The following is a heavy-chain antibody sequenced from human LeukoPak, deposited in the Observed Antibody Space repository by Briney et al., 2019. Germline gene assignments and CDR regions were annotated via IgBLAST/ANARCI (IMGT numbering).Heavy chain of an antibody. J-gene: IGHJ4*02. V-gene: IGHV4-34*01. Sequence: PSETLSLTCAVYGGSFSGYYWSWIRQPPGKGQEWIGEINHSGSTYYNPSLKSRVTISVDRSKNQFSLKLSSVTAADTAVYYCARGEGDRYYDSSGYLDYWGQGTLVTVSS. CDR3: ARGEGDRYYDSSGYLDY. CDR2: INHSGST. D-gene: IGHD3-22*01. CDR1: GGSFSGYY.